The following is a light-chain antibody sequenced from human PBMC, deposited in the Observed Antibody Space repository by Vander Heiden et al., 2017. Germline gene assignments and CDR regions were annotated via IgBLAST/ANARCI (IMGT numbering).Light chain of an antibody. CDR3: CSFAGSSIWV. CDR2: EVI. Sequence: QSALTQPASVSGSSGQSITISCTGTSSDVGSYNLVPWYQQHPGKAPELMIYEVIKRPSGVSNRFSGSKSGNTASLTISGLQAEDEADYYCCSFAGSSIWVFGGGTKLTVL. CDR1: SSDVGSYNL. J-gene: IGLJ3*02. V-gene: IGLV2-23*02.